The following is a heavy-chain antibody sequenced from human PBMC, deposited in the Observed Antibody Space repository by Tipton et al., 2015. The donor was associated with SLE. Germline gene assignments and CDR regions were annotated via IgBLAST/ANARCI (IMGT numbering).Heavy chain of an antibody. CDR1: GGSFSGYY. V-gene: IGHV4-34*01. J-gene: IGHJ4*02. CDR3: ARAGYGDYDYFDY. D-gene: IGHD4-17*01. Sequence: TLSLTCAVYGGSFSGYYWSWIRQPPGKGLEWIGEINHSGSTNYNPSLKSRVAISVDTSKNQFSLKLSPVTAADTAVYYCARAGYGDYDYFDYWGQGTLVTVSS. CDR2: INHSGST.